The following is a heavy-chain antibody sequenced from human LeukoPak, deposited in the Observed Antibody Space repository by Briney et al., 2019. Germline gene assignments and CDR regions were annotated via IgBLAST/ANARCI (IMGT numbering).Heavy chain of an antibody. D-gene: IGHD3-22*01. V-gene: IGHV4-59*01. J-gene: IGHJ4*02. CDR3: ARGYDSSGYYGVDFDY. CDR1: GGSISSYY. CDR2: IYYSGST. Sequence: SETLSLTCTVSGGSISSYYWSWIRQPPGKGLEWIGYIYYSGSTNYNPSLKSRVTISVDTSKNQFSLKLSSVTAADTAVYYCARGYDSSGYYGVDFDYWGQGTLVTVSS.